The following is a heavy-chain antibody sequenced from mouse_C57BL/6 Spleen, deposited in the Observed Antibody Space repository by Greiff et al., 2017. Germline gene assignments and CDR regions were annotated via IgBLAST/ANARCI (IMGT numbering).Heavy chain of an antibody. D-gene: IGHD1-1*01. CDR2: IYPGSGST. Sequence: QVQLQESGAELVKPGASVKLSCKASGYTFTEYTIHWVKQRPGQGLEWIGWIYPGSGSTKYNEKFKDKATLTADKSSSTVYMELSRMTSEDSAVYFCARYEGDYDGNSYGFAYWGQGTLVTVSA. V-gene: IGHV1-62-2*01. J-gene: IGHJ3*01. CDR1: GYTFTEYT. CDR3: ARYEGDYDGNSYGFAY.